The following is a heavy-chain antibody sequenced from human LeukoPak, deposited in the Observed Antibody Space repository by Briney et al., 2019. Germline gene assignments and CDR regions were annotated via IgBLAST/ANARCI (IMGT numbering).Heavy chain of an antibody. CDR3: AREHEGYYYDSSGYHPPGYFQH. CDR2: INTNTGNP. J-gene: IGHJ1*01. CDR1: GYTFTSYA. D-gene: IGHD3-22*01. Sequence: GASVKVSCKASGYTFTSYAMNWVRQAPGQGLEWMGWINTNTGNPTYAQGFTGRFVFSLDTSVSTAYLQISSLKAEDTAVYYCAREHEGYYYDSSGYHPPGYFQHWGQGTLVTVSS. V-gene: IGHV7-4-1*02.